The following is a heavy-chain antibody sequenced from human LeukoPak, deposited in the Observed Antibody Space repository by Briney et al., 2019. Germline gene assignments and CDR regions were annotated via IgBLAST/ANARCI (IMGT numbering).Heavy chain of an antibody. V-gene: IGHV4-31*01. CDR1: GRSISGGYH. CDR3: ARMNSRAEYFYDS. CDR2: ILYSGST. Sequence: PSESLSLACTVSGRSISGGYHWTWIRQQPGKGLKCIGYILYSGSTHHNPSLKNDVRVSVDTPRNHFSLQSGLLPPEHTCVCYCARMNSRAEYFYDSWGQGILVTVSS. J-gene: IGHJ4*02. D-gene: IGHD1/OR15-1a*01.